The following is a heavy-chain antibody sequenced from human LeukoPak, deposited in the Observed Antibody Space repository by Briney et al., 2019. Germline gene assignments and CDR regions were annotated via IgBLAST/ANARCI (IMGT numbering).Heavy chain of an antibody. Sequence: GGSLRLSCAASGFTFSSYWMSWVRQAPGKGLEWVSYISSSGSTIYYADSVKGRVTISRDNAKNLLYLQMNSLRAEDTAVYYCARSPYSESYYGDAFDIWGQGTMVTVSS. CDR1: GFTFSSYW. J-gene: IGHJ3*02. V-gene: IGHV3-48*04. CDR2: ISSSGSTI. CDR3: ARSPYSESYYGDAFDI. D-gene: IGHD1-26*01.